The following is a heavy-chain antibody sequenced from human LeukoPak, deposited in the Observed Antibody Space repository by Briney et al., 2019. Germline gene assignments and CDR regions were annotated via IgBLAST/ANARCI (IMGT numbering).Heavy chain of an antibody. J-gene: IGHJ4*02. Sequence: SQTLSLTCAISGDSVSSNSAAWNWFRQSPSRGLEWLGRTYYRSNYYNDYAVSVKSRITINPDTSKNQFSLQLNSVTPEDTAVYYCASGTGSFDYWGQGTLVTVSS. CDR2: TYYRSNYYN. V-gene: IGHV6-1*01. CDR3: ASGTGSFDY. CDR1: GDSVSSNSAA. D-gene: IGHD3-10*01.